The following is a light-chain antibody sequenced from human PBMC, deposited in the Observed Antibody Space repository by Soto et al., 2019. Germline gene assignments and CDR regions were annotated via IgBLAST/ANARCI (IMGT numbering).Light chain of an antibody. J-gene: IGKJ1*01. V-gene: IGKV1-5*01. CDR1: QSISSW. CDR2: DAS. CDR3: HQYNSYWT. Sequence: DIQMTQSPSTLSASVGYRFTITCRASQSISSWLAWYQQKPGKAPKLLIYDASSLESGVPSRLSGSGSGTEFTLTISSLQPDDFATYYCHQYNSYWTFGQGTKVDIK.